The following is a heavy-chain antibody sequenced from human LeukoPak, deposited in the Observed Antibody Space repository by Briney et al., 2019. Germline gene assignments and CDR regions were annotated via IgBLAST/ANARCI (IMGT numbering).Heavy chain of an antibody. J-gene: IGHJ4*02. CDR3: AKVKDTSGSRFDY. CDR1: GFTFRGYD. CDR2: ITGTGGNT. Sequence: GGSLRLSCAASGFTFRGYDTSWVRHAPGKGLEWVSDITGTGGNTYYADSVKGRFTISRDNSKNTLYLQMNSLRDEDTAVYYCAKVKDTSGSRFDYWGQGTLVTVSS. D-gene: IGHD3-22*01. V-gene: IGHV3-23*01.